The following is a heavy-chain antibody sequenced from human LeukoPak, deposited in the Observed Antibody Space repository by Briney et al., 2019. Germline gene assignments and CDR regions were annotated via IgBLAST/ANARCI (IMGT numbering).Heavy chain of an antibody. CDR1: GGTFSNYA. D-gene: IGHD3-10*01. V-gene: IGHV1-69*05. J-gene: IGHJ6*03. CDR2: IIPIFGTT. CDR3: ARDRPEGSGDTTPRYYFYYMDV. Sequence: ASVKVSCKASGGTFSNYAITWVRQAPGQGLEWMGGIIPIFGTTNYAQKFQGRVTITTDESTSTAYMELSSLKSEDTAVYFCARDRPEGSGDTTPRYYFYYMDVWGKGTTVTVSS.